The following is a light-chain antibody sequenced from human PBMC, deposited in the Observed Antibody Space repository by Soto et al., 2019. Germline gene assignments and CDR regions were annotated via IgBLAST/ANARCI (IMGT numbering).Light chain of an antibody. CDR1: QGISSY. J-gene: IGKJ2*01. V-gene: IGKV1-9*01. CDR3: QQLNSYPPT. CDR2: AAS. Sequence: DIQLTQSPSFLSASVGDRVTITCRASQGISSYLAWYQQKPGKAPKLLIYAASTLQSGVPSRFSGSGSGTEFTLTISSLHPEDFATYYCQQLNSYPPTFGQGTKLEIK.